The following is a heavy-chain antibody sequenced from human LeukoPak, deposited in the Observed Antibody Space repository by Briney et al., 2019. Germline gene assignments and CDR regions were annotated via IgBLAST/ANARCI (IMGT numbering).Heavy chain of an antibody. CDR2: MNPNSGNT. J-gene: IGHJ4*01. D-gene: IGHD3-10*01. CDR3: ARDLGYYGSGSYYLDY. Sequence: ASVKVSCKASGYTFTSYDINWVRQATGQGLEWMGWMNPNSGNTGYAQKFQGRVTMTRNTSISTAYMELSSLRSEDTAVYYCARDLGYYGSGSYYLDYWGQGTLVTVSS. V-gene: IGHV1-8*01. CDR1: GYTFTSYD.